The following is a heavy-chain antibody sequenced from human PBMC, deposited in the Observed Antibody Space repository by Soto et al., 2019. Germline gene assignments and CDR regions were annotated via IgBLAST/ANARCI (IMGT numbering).Heavy chain of an antibody. D-gene: IGHD5-18*01. CDR1: GGTFSSYA. CDR3: ARARLRRDGYSGLGY. J-gene: IGHJ4*02. CDR2: IIPIFGTA. V-gene: IGHV1-69*01. Sequence: QVQLVQSGAEVKKPGSSVKVSCKASGGTFSSYAISWVRQAPGQGLEWMGGIIPIFGTANYAQKFQGRVTITADESTSTAYTELSSLRSEDTAVYYCARARLRRDGYSGLGYWGQGTLVTVSS.